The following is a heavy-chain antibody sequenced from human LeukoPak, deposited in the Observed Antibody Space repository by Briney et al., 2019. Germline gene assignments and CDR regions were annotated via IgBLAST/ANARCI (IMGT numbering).Heavy chain of an antibody. J-gene: IGHJ4*02. Sequence: SGGSLRLSCAASGFTFSSYWMHWVRQAPGKGLVWVSRINSDGSSTSYADSVKGRFTISRDNAKNTLYLQMNSLRAEDTAVYYCARVSYDILTGYLLDYWGQGTLVTVSS. CDR1: GFTFSSYW. D-gene: IGHD3-9*01. V-gene: IGHV3-74*01. CDR2: INSDGSST. CDR3: ARVSYDILTGYLLDY.